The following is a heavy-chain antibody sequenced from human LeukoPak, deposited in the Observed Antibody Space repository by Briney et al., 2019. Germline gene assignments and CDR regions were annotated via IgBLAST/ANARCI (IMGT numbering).Heavy chain of an antibody. J-gene: IGHJ4*02. V-gene: IGHV4-4*02. CDR1: GDSISSNNW. CDR3: AIKGTAATGRFDY. D-gene: IGHD6-13*01. Sequence: SETLSLTCAVFGDSISSNNWWSWVRQSPGKGLEWIGEIHHSGSANYNSSLKSRATISVDKSQNQFSLKLSFVTAADTAVYYCAIKGTAATGRFDYWGQGTLVTVSS. CDR2: IHHSGSA.